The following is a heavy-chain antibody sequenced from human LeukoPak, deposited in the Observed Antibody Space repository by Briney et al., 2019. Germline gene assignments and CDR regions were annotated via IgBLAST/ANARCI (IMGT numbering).Heavy chain of an antibody. J-gene: IGHJ5*02. D-gene: IGHD2-2*01. CDR1: GYTFTSYG. Sequence: ASVKVSCKASGYTFTSYGISWVRQAPGQGLEWMGWISAYNGNTNYAQKLQGRVTMTTDTSTSTAYMELRSLRSDDTAVYYCARRYCSSTSCYGFDPWGQGTLVTVSS. CDR2: ISAYNGNT. V-gene: IGHV1-18*01. CDR3: ARRYCSSTSCYGFDP.